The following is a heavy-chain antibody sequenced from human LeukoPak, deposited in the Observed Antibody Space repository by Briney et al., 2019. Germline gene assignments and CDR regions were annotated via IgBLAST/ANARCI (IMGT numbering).Heavy chain of an antibody. J-gene: IGHJ4*02. CDR1: GFTFSSYS. CDR2: ISSSSSTI. Sequence: GSLRLSCAASGFTFSSYSMNWVRQAPGKGLEWVSYISSSSSTIYYADSVKGRFTISRDNAKNSLYLQMNSLRADDTAVYYCAKDAVGATAYYFDYWGQGILVTVSS. CDR3: AKDAVGATAYYFDY. D-gene: IGHD1-26*01. V-gene: IGHV3-48*01.